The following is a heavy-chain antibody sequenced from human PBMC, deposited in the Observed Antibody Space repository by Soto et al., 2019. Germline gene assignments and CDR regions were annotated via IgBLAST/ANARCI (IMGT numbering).Heavy chain of an antibody. CDR3: ARGRQLRPNYYFDY. CDR1: GGSFSGYY. Sequence: LSLTCAVYGGSFSGYYWSWIRQPPGKGLEWIGEINHSGSTNYNPSLKSRVTISVDTSKNQFSLKLSSVTAADTAVYYCARGRQLRPNYYFDYWGQGTLVTVSS. D-gene: IGHD4-17*01. CDR2: INHSGST. J-gene: IGHJ4*02. V-gene: IGHV4-34*01.